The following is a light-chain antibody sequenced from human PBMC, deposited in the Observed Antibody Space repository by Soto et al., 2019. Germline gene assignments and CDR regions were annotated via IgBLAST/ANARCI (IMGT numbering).Light chain of an antibody. CDR2: GAS. Sequence: EIVLTQSPGTPSLSPGERATLSFRASQSVSSSYLAWYQQKPGQAPRLLIYGASSRATGIPDRFSGSGSGTDFTLTISRLEPEDFAVYYCQQYGSSSWTFGQGTKVDIK. CDR1: QSVSSSY. J-gene: IGKJ1*01. CDR3: QQYGSSSWT. V-gene: IGKV3-20*01.